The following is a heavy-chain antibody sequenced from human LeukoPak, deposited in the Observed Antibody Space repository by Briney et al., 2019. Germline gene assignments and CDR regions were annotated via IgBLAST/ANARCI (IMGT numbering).Heavy chain of an antibody. J-gene: IGHJ4*02. CDR3: ARDVASRYGSGSYLDY. CDR2: ISAYNGNT. V-gene: IGHV1-18*01. CDR1: GYTFTSYG. Sequence: ASVKVSCKASGYTFTSYGISWVRQAPGQGLEWMGWISAYNGNTNYAQKLQGRVTMTTDTSTSTAYVELRSLRSDDTAVYYCARDVASRYGSGSYLDYWGQGTLVTVSS. D-gene: IGHD3-10*01.